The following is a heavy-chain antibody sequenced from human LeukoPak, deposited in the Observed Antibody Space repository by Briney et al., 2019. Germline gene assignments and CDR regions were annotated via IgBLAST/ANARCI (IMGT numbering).Heavy chain of an antibody. CDR2: INHSGST. CDR3: ARGQIVVVPAYYYYYYMDV. CDR1: GGSFSAYY. V-gene: IGHV4-34*01. J-gene: IGHJ6*03. D-gene: IGHD2-2*01. Sequence: SETLSLTCAVYGGSFSAYYWSWLRQPPGKGLEWIGEINHSGSTNYNPSLKSRVTISIDTSKNQFSLKLSSVTAADTAVYYCARGQIVVVPAYYYYYYMDVWGKGTTVTVSS.